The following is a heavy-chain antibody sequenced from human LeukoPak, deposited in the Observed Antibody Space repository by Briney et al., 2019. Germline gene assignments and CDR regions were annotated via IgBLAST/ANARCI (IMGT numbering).Heavy chain of an antibody. CDR3: TSGYDVWSGYFQGYYFDF. V-gene: IGHV3-7*01. J-gene: IGHJ4*02. CDR1: GLTFTDYW. D-gene: IGHD3-3*01. Sequence: GGSLRLSCAAPGLTFTDYWMHWVRQAPGKGLESGAYIHPDGTEKYYMESLRGRFAISRDNAKNSLYLQMSNLRDEDTAVYHCTSGYDVWSGYFQGYYFDFWGQGSPVTVSS. CDR2: IHPDGTEK.